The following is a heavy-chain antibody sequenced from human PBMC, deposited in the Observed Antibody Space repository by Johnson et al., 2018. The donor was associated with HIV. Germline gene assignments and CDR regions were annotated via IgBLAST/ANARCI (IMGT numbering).Heavy chain of an antibody. D-gene: IGHD1-26*01. CDR2: IYSGGST. V-gene: IGHV3-53*01. J-gene: IGHJ3*02. Sequence: VQLVESGGGLIQPGGSLRLSCAASGFTVSSNYMSWVRQAPGKGLEWVSVIYSGGSTYYADSVKGRFTISRDNSTNTRSLQMNSLRAEDTAVYYCARGPWAGVGATTDAFDIWGQGTMVTVSS. CDR3: ARGPWAGVGATTDAFDI. CDR1: GFTVSSNY.